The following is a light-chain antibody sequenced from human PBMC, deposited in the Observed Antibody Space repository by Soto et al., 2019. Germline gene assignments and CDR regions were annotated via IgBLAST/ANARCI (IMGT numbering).Light chain of an antibody. Sequence: EIVMTQSPATLSVSPGDRATLSCRASQSVSSSLAWYQQIPGQAPRLLIYDASTRDAGIPARFGGSGSGTEFTLTISSLQSEDFAVYYCQQYNNWTPLTFGGGTKVELK. CDR1: QSVSSS. J-gene: IGKJ4*01. V-gene: IGKV3-15*01. CDR3: QQYNNWTPLT. CDR2: DAS.